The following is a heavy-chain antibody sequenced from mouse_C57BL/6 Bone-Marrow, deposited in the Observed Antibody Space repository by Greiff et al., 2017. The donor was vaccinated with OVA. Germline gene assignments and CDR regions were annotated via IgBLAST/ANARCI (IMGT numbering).Heavy chain of an antibody. CDR3: ARGVYYGSSYDY. CDR2: ISDGGSYT. D-gene: IGHD1-1*01. J-gene: IGHJ2*01. V-gene: IGHV5-4*01. CDR1: GFTFSSYA. Sequence: DVQLVESGGGLVKPGGSLKLSCAASGFTFSSYAMSWVRQTPEKRLEWVATISDGGSYTYYPDNVKGRFTISRDNAKNNLYLQMSHLKSEDTAMYYCARGVYYGSSYDYWGQGTTLTVSS.